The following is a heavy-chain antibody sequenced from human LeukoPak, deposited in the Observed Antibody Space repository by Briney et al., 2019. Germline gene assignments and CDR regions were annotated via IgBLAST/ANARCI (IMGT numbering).Heavy chain of an antibody. CDR3: AKEENSNYANWFDP. V-gene: IGHV3-9*03. CDR1: GFTFDDYA. CDR2: ISRNSGSI. Sequence: QPGGSLRLSCAASGFTFDDYAMHWVRQAPGKGLEWVSGISRNSGSIGYADSVKGRFTISRDNAKNSLYLQMNSLRAEDMALYYCAKEENSNYANWFDPWGQGTLVTVSS. J-gene: IGHJ5*02. D-gene: IGHD4-11*01.